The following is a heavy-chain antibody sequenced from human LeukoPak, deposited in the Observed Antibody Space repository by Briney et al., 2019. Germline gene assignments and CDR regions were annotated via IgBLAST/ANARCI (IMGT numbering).Heavy chain of an antibody. J-gene: IGHJ4*02. D-gene: IGHD5-12*01. Sequence: GGSLRLSCAASGFTFSSYAMHWVRQAPGKGLEYVSAISSHGGSTYYANSVKGRFTISRDNSKNTLYLQMNSLRAEDTAVYYCAKGLVATTELHYFDYWGQGTLVTVSS. CDR1: GFTFSSYA. CDR3: AKGLVATTELHYFDY. V-gene: IGHV3-64*01. CDR2: ISSHGGST.